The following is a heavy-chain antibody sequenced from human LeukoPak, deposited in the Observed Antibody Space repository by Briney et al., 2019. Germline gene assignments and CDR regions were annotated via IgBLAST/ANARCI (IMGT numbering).Heavy chain of an antibody. CDR2: IIPIFGTA. CDR3: AGVTMEKGLDY. CDR1: GGTFSGYA. D-gene: IGHD5-24*01. Sequence: APVKVSCKASGGTFSGYAISWVRQAPGQGLEWMGGIIPIFGTANYAQKFQGRVTITTDESTSTAYMELSSLRSEDTAVYYCAGVTMEKGLDYWGQGTLVTVSS. J-gene: IGHJ4*02. V-gene: IGHV1-69*05.